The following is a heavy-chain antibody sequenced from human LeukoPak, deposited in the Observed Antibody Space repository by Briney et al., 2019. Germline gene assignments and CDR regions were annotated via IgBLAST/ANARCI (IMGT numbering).Heavy chain of an antibody. CDR1: GFTFDDYA. V-gene: IGHV3-20*01. CDR3: ARDPYSSSSGGYWFDP. CDR2: INWNGGST. J-gene: IGHJ5*02. Sequence: PGGSLRLSCAASGFTFDDYAMHWVRQAPGKGLEWVSGINWNGGSTGYADSVKGRFTISRDNAKNSLYLQMNSLRAEDTALYHCARDPYSSSSGGYWFDPWGQGTLVTVSS. D-gene: IGHD6-6*01.